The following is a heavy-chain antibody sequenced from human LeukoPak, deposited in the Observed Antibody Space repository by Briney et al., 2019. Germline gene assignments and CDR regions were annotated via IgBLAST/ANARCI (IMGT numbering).Heavy chain of an antibody. J-gene: IGHJ6*03. Sequence: SVKVSCKASGGTFSSYAISWVRQAPGQGLEWMGGIIPIFGTANYAQKFQGRVTITTDESTSTAYMELSSLRSEDTAVYYCARGGAARLRRYYYYYYYMDVWGKGTTVTVSS. CDR3: ARGGAARLRRYYYYYYYMDV. D-gene: IGHD6-6*01. V-gene: IGHV1-69*05. CDR2: IIPIFGTA. CDR1: GGTFSSYA.